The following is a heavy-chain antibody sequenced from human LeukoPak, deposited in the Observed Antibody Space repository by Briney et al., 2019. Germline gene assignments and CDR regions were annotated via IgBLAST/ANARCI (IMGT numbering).Heavy chain of an antibody. CDR1: GGSISSGSYY. Sequence: SQTLSLTCTVSGGSISSGSYYWSWFRQPAGKGLEWVGRIYTSGSTNYNPSLKSRVTISVDTSKNQFSLKLSSVTAADTAVYYCARSEAYPLYYYYYMDVWGKGTTVTVSS. CDR2: IYTSGST. CDR3: ARSEAYPLYYYYYMDV. J-gene: IGHJ6*03. V-gene: IGHV4-61*02.